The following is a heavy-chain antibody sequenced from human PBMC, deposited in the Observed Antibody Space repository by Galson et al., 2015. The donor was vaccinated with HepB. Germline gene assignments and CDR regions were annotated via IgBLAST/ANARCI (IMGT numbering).Heavy chain of an antibody. V-gene: IGHV3-53*01. J-gene: IGHJ5*02. CDR1: GFTVSSSY. CDR2: IYAGGNT. Sequence: CAASGFTVSSSYMNWVRQAPGKGLEWVSVIYAGGNTYHADSAKGRFTISRDNFKNTLYLQMNSLRVEDTAMYYCVRGYCGGGSCNWFDPWGQGTLVTVSS. CDR3: VRGYCGGGSCNWFDP. D-gene: IGHD2-15*01.